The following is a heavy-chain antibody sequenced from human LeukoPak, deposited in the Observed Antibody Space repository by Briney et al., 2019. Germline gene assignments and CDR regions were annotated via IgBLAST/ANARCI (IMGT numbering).Heavy chain of an antibody. V-gene: IGHV3-23*01. J-gene: IGHJ4*02. CDR3: AKEPHDSPDYADY. Sequence: GGSLRLSCAASGFSFSRHSMSWVRQGPGKGLEWVSAISGGGASTYYADSVKGRFTISRDNSKNTLYLQMNSLRAEDTAVYYCAKEPHDSPDYADYWGQGTLVTVSS. CDR1: GFSFSRHS. D-gene: IGHD3-22*01. CDR2: ISGGGAST.